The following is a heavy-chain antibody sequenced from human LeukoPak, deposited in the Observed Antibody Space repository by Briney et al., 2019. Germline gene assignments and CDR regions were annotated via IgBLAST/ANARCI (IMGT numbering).Heavy chain of an antibody. CDR3: ARAIGYSYGRFDY. CDR2: INHSGST. J-gene: IGHJ4*02. CDR1: GGSFSGYY. V-gene: IGHV4-34*01. D-gene: IGHD5-18*01. Sequence: SETLSLTCAVYGGSFSGYYWSWIRQPPGKGLEWIGEINHSGSTNYNPSLKSRGTISVDTSKNQFSLKLSSVTAADTAVYYCARAIGYSYGRFDYWGQGTLVTVSS.